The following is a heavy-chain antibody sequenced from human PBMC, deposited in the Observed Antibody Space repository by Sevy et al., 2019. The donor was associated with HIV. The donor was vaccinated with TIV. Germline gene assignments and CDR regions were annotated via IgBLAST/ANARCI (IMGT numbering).Heavy chain of an antibody. Sequence: ASVKVSCKASGYTFTGYYMHWVRQAPGQGLEWMGWINPNRGGTNYAQKVQGRVTMTRDTSISTAYMELSRLRSDDTALYYCVRDMELVDEGTQEFYYWGQGTLVTVSS. D-gene: IGHD1-7*01. CDR2: INPNRGGT. J-gene: IGHJ4*02. CDR3: VRDMELVDEGTQEFYY. V-gene: IGHV1-2*02. CDR1: GYTFTGYY.